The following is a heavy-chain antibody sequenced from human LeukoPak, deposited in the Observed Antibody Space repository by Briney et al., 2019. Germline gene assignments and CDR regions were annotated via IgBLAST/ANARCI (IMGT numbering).Heavy chain of an antibody. V-gene: IGHV6-1*01. D-gene: IGHD1-1*01. J-gene: IGHJ4*02. Sequence: SQTLSLTCAISGDSVSSTSAAWAWIRQSPSRGLEWLGRTFFRSKWNNDYAVSMKGRMTISADTSKNQFSLQLNSVTPEDTAVYYCARSIGTRLPKPTNFDCWGQGTLVTVSS. CDR3: ARSIGTRLPKPTNFDC. CDR1: GDSVSSTSAA. CDR2: TFFRSKWNN.